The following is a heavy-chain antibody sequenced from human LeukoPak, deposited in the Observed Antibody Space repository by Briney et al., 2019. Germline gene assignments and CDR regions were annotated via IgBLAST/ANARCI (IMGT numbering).Heavy chain of an antibody. J-gene: IGHJ4*02. V-gene: IGHV3-30*03. CDR3: ATSTYDILTGYAYYFDY. Sequence: GGSLRLSCAASGFTFSSYGMHWVRQAPGKGLEWVAVISYDGSNKYYADSVKGRFTISRDNSKNTLYLQMNSLRAEDTAVYYCATSTYDILTGYAYYFDYWGQGTLVTVSS. D-gene: IGHD3-9*01. CDR1: GFTFSSYG. CDR2: ISYDGSNK.